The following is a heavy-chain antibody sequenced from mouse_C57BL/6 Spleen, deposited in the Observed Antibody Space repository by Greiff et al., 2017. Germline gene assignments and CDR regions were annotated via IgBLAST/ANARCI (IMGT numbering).Heavy chain of an antibody. J-gene: IGHJ3*01. CDR1: GFTFSDYY. Sequence: EVKLMESGGGLVQPGGSLKLSCAASGFTFSDYYMYWVRQTPEKRLEWVATISSGGSYTYYPDSVKGRFTISRDNAKNTLYLQMSSLKSEDTAMYDCARRYDYDEAWFAYWGQGTLVTVSA. CDR2: ISSGGSYT. V-gene: IGHV5-6*03. CDR3: ARRYDYDEAWFAY. D-gene: IGHD2-4*01.